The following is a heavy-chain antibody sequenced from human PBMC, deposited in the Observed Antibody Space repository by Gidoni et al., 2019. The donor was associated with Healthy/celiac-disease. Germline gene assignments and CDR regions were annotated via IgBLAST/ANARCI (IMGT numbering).Heavy chain of an antibody. V-gene: IGHV3-33*01. Sequence: QVQLVESGGGVVQPGRSLRLSCAASGFTFSSYGMHWVRQAPGKGLEWVAVIWYDGSNKYYADSVKGRFTISRDNSKNTLYLQMNSLRAEDTAVYYCATMMNRWVEHDAFDIWGQGTMVTVSS. D-gene: IGHD3-22*01. CDR2: IWYDGSNK. CDR3: ATMMNRWVEHDAFDI. J-gene: IGHJ3*02. CDR1: GFTFSSYG.